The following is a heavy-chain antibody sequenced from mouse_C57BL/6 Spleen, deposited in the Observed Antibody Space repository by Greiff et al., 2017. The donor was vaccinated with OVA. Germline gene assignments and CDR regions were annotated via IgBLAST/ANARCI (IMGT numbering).Heavy chain of an antibody. Sequence: EVQLQQSGPELVKPGASVKISCKASGYTFTDYYMNWVKQSHGKSLEWIGDINPNNGGTSYNQKFKGKATLTVDKSSSTAYMELRSLTSEDSAVYYWARGGGSSHYWGQGTTLTVSS. D-gene: IGHD1-1*01. J-gene: IGHJ2*01. CDR3: ARGGGSSHY. CDR2: INPNNGGT. V-gene: IGHV1-26*01. CDR1: GYTFTDYY.